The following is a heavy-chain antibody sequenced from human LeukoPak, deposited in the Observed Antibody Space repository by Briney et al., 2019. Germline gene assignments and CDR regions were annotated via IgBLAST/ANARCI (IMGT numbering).Heavy chain of an antibody. CDR3: ARRYCSSTSCTLDY. J-gene: IGHJ4*02. D-gene: IGHD2-2*01. CDR2: ISSSGSTI. Sequence: PGGSLRLSCAASGLTFTSYEMNWVRQAPGKGLEWVSYISSSGSTIYYADSVKGRFTISRDNAKNSLYLQMNSLRAEDTAVYYCARRYCSSTSCTLDYWGQGTLVTVSS. V-gene: IGHV3-48*03. CDR1: GLTFTSYE.